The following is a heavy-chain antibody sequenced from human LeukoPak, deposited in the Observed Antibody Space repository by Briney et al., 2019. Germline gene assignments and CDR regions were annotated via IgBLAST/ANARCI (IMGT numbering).Heavy chain of an antibody. CDR3: AKAKYYDSSGYYSAFDY. CDR2: ISWNSGSI. CDR1: GFTFDDYA. V-gene: IGHV3-9*01. Sequence: GGSLRLSCAASGFTFDDYAVHWVRHAPGKGLEWVSGISWNSGSIGYADSVKGRFTISRDNAKNSLYLQMNSLRVEDTALYYCAKAKYYDSSGYYSAFDYWGQETLVTVSS. D-gene: IGHD3-22*01. J-gene: IGHJ4*02.